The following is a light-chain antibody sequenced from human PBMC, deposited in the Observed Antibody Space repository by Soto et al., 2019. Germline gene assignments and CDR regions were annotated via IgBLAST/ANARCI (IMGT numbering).Light chain of an antibody. J-gene: IGLJ3*02. CDR3: CSYAGSSRV. CDR2: EGS. V-gene: IGLV2-23*01. Sequence: QSALTQPASVSGSPGQSITISCTGTSSDVGSYNLVSWYQQHPGKAPKLMIYEGSKRPSGVSNRFSGSKSGNTASLTSSGLQAEDEADYCCCSYAGSSRVFGGGTKVTVL. CDR1: SSDVGSYNL.